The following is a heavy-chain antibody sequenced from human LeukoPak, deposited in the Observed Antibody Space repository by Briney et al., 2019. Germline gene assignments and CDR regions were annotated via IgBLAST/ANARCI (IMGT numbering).Heavy chain of an antibody. Sequence: PGGSLRLSCAASGFTFDDYTMHWVRQAPGKGLEWVSLISWDGGSTYYADSVKGRFTISRDNSKNSLYLQMNSLRTEDTALYYCAKEDGRIAARPYGMDVWGQGTTVTVSS. CDR2: ISWDGGST. V-gene: IGHV3-43*01. D-gene: IGHD6-6*01. J-gene: IGHJ6*02. CDR1: GFTFDDYT. CDR3: AKEDGRIAARPYGMDV.